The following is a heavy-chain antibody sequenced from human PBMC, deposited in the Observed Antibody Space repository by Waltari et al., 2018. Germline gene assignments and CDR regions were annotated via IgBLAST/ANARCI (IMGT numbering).Heavy chain of an antibody. CDR3: AKEGYSSATDY. V-gene: IGHV3-23*01. D-gene: IGHD3-16*02. CDR2: ISCSGGST. J-gene: IGHJ4*02. CDR1: EFTFRSYT. Sequence: EVQLLESGGGLVQTGGSLRLSGAASEFTFRSYTMRWLRQAPGNGLELVSVISCSGGSTYYADSVKGRFTISRDNSKNTLYLQMNSLRAEDTAVYYCAKEGYSSATDYWGQGTLVTVSS.